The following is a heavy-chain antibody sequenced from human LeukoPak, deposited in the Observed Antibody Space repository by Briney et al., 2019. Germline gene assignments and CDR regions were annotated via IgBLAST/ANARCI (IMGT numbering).Heavy chain of an antibody. Sequence: GGSLRLSCAASGVTFSSYGRHWVRQAPGKGLEWVAVIWYDGSNKYYADSVKGRFTISRDNSKNTLYLQMNSLRAEDTAVYYCAKDYGQWLGYFDYWGQGTLVTVSS. V-gene: IGHV3-33*06. CDR1: GVTFSSYG. J-gene: IGHJ4*02. CDR2: IWYDGSNK. CDR3: AKDYGQWLGYFDY. D-gene: IGHD6-19*01.